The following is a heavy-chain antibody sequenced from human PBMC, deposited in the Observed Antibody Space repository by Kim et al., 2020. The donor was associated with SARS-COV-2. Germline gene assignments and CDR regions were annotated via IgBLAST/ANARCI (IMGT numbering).Heavy chain of an antibody. Sequence: VTGRFTLLRDNSKNTLYLQMNSLTAEDTASYYCAKAYSYESSGYVGAFDMWGQGTMVTVSS. J-gene: IGHJ3*02. D-gene: IGHD3-22*01. V-gene: IGHV3-23*01. CDR3: AKAYSYESSGYVGAFDM.